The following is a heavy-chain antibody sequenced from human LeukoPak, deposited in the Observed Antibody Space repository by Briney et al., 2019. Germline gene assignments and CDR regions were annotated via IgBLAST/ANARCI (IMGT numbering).Heavy chain of an antibody. CDR1: GFTFRNYG. V-gene: IGHV3-23*01. CDR3: AKNIAAPTTPFDY. CDR2: ISGSGGTT. Sequence: GGSLRLSCAASGFTFRNYGMHWVRQAPGKGLEWVSGISGSGGTTYYADSVKGRFTISRDNSKNTLYLQMNYLRAEDTALYYCAKNIAAPTTPFDYWGQGTLVTVSS. J-gene: IGHJ4*02. D-gene: IGHD6-13*01.